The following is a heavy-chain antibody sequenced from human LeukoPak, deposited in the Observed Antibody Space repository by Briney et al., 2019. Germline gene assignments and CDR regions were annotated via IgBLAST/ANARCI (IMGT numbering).Heavy chain of an antibody. CDR3: ARVNAAYSSGWFATNLDY. Sequence: GGSLRLSCAASGFTFSSYWMSWVRQAPGKGLEWVANIKQGGSEKYYVDSVKGRFTISRGNAKNSLYLQMNSLRAEDTAVYYCARVNAAYSSGWFATNLDYWGQGTLVTVSS. V-gene: IGHV3-7*01. J-gene: IGHJ4*02. D-gene: IGHD6-19*01. CDR2: IKQGGSEK. CDR1: GFTFSSYW.